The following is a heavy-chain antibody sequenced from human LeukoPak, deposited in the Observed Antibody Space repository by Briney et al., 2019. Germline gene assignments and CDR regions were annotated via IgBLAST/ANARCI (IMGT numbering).Heavy chain of an antibody. D-gene: IGHD3-10*01. V-gene: IGHV3-23*01. J-gene: IGHJ4*02. Sequence: PGRSLRLSCAASAFTFRSYAMSWVRQAPGKGLEWVSAISGSGGSTYYADSVKGRFTISRDNSKNTLYLQMNSLRAEDTAVYYCAKDWFGLIDYWGQGTLVTVSS. CDR2: ISGSGGST. CDR3: AKDWFGLIDY. CDR1: AFTFRSYA.